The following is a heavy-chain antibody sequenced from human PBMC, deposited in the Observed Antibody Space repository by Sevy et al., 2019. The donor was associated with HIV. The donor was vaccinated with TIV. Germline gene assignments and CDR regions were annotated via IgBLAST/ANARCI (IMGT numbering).Heavy chain of an antibody. V-gene: IGHV3-23*01. D-gene: IGHD6-19*01. CDR1: GFAFSSFA. J-gene: IGHJ4*02. CDR3: AKDSPYTKIVTVAATRVLDN. Sequence: GGSLRLSCAASGFAFSSFAMTWVRQTPGKGLEWVSSISDSAGSTYYAASVRGRFTISRDNSKNTLFLLMNSLRPEETAVYYCAKDSPYTKIVTVAATRVLDNWGQGTLVTVSS. CDR2: ISDSAGST.